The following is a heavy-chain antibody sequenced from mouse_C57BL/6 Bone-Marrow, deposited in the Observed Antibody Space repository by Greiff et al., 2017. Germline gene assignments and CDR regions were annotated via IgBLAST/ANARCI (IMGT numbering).Heavy chain of an antibody. CDR1: GFYIKNTY. J-gene: IGHJ4*01. D-gene: IGHD3-2*02. V-gene: IGHV14-3*01. CDR3: ARAQATDYAMDY. Sequence: VQLQQSVAELVRPGASVKLSCTASGFYIKNTYMHWVKQRPEHGLEWIGRIDPANGNTKYAPKFQGKATLTADTSSNTAYLQLSSLTSEDTAIYYGARAQATDYAMDYWGQGTSVTVSS. CDR2: IDPANGNT.